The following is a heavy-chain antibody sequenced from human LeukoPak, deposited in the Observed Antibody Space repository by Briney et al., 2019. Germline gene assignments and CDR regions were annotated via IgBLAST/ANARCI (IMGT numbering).Heavy chain of an antibody. J-gene: IGHJ4*02. CDR1: GFTFDDYG. V-gene: IGHV3-20*04. CDR2: INWNGGST. D-gene: IGHD3-16*01. CDR3: ARVRGDYYLDY. Sequence: RTGGFLRLSCAASGFTFDDYGMSWVRQAPGKGLEWVSGINWNGGSTGYADSVKGRFTISRDNAKNSLYLQINSLRAEDTAVYYCARVRGDYYLDYWGQGTLVTVSS.